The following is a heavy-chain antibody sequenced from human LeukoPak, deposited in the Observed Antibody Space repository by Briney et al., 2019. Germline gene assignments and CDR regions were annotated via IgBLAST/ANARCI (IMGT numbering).Heavy chain of an antibody. CDR2: MHYMGGT. CDR3: ARQETRWESDPFDL. D-gene: IGHD1-26*01. J-gene: IGHJ3*01. CDR1: GGSISISNYY. V-gene: IGHV4-39*01. Sequence: SETLSLTCTVSGGSISISNYYWGWIRQPPGKGLEWIASMHYMGGTYYNPSLKSRVTISVDTSKNQFSLKLSSVTAADTAVYYCARQETRWESDPFDLWGQGTMVTVSS.